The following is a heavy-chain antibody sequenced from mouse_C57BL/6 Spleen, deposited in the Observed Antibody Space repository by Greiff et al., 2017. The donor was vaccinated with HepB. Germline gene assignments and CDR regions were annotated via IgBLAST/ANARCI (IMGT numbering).Heavy chain of an antibody. CDR1: GFTFSSYG. V-gene: IGHV5-6*01. CDR3: ARHNYGSSYEKYYFDY. D-gene: IGHD1-1*01. Sequence: DVHLVESGGDLVKPGGSLKLSCAASGFTFSSYGMSWVRQTPDKRLEWVATISSGGSYTYYPDSVKGRFTISRDNAKNTLYLQMSSLKSEDTAMYYCARHNYGSSYEKYYFDYWGQGTTLTVSS. J-gene: IGHJ2*01. CDR2: ISSGGSYT.